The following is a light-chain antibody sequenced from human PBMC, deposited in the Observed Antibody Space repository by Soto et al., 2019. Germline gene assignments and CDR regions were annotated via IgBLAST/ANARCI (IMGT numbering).Light chain of an antibody. V-gene: IGKV1-39*01. J-gene: IGKJ1*01. Sequence: IQLTQSPSSLSASVGDRVTITCRASQGISSYLAWYQQKPGKAPKVLIYATSTLQSGVPSRFSGSGSGTDFTLTISSLQPEDFATYYCQQSYSAPTWTFGQGTKVDIK. CDR2: ATS. CDR1: QGISSY. CDR3: QQSYSAPTWT.